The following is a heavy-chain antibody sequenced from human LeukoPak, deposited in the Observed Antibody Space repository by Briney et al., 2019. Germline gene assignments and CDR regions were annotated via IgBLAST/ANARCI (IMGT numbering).Heavy chain of an antibody. CDR2: INPSGGST. D-gene: IGHD1-26*01. CDR1: GYTFTSYY. CDR3: ARDLVEWAYVGATPVY. V-gene: IGHV1-46*01. Sequence: GASVKVPCKASGYTFTSYYMHWVRQAPGQGLEWMGIINPSGGSTSYAQKFQGRVTMTRDMSTSTVYMELSSLRSEDTAVYYCARDLVEWAYVGATPVYWGQGTLVTVSS. J-gene: IGHJ4*02.